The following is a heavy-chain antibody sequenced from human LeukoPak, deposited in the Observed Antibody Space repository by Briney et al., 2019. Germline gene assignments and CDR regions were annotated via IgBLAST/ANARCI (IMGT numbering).Heavy chain of an antibody. CDR2: ISSSSSYI. J-gene: IGHJ5*02. D-gene: IGHD2-2*01. CDR1: GFTFSSYS. Sequence: PGGSLRLSCAASGFTFSSYSMNWVRQAPGKGLEWVSSISSSSSYIYYADSVKGRFTISRDNAKNSLYLQMNSLRAEDTAVYYCARVYCSSTSCYVGWFDPWGQGTLVTVPS. V-gene: IGHV3-21*01. CDR3: ARVYCSSTSCYVGWFDP.